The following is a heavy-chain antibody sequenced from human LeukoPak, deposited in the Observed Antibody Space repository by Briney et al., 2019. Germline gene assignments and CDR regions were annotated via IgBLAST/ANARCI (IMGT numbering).Heavy chain of an antibody. CDR2: ISGNGLQT. CDR1: GFTFSRFA. V-gene: IGHV3-23*01. D-gene: IGHD3-22*01. CDR3: AKDANYLDSSGYFIPFDY. J-gene: IGHJ4*02. Sequence: GGSLRLSYSASGFTFSRFAMTWVRHLPGKGLEWVSTISGNGLQTFYADSVKGRFSVSRDNSVNIVYLQMDSLRADDSALYSCAKDANYLDSSGYFIPFDYWGPGTLVTVAS.